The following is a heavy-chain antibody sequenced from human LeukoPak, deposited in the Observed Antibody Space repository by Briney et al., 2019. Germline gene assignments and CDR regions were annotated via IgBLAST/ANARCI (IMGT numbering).Heavy chain of an antibody. J-gene: IGHJ5*02. CDR3: ARDGPHITMDP. D-gene: IGHD3-10*01. CDR1: GFFFSNYW. Sequence: PGGSLRLSCTASGFFFSNYWMSWVRQAPGKGLEWVANIKQDGSEKYYVDSVKGRFTISRDNAKNSLYLQMNSLRAEDTAVYYCARDGPHITMDPWGQGTLVTVSS. V-gene: IGHV3-7*01. CDR2: IKQDGSEK.